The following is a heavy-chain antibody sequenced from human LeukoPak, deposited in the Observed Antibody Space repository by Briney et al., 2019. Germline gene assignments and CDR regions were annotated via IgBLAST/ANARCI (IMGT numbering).Heavy chain of an antibody. Sequence: SGTLSLTCTVSGGSISSSNYYWAWIRQPPGKGLGWIGTIHYSGSTNYNPSLRSRVTLSVDTSKNQFSLKLSSVTAADTAVYYCARQGAAAGDSDYWGQGTLVTVSS. CDR3: ARQGAAAGDSDY. D-gene: IGHD6-13*01. CDR1: GGSISSSNYY. V-gene: IGHV4-39*01. CDR2: IHYSGST. J-gene: IGHJ4*02.